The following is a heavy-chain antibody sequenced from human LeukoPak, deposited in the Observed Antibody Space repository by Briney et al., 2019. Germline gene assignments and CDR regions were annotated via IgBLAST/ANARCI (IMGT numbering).Heavy chain of an antibody. Sequence: GGSLRLSCAASGFTFSSYSMNWVREAPGKGLEWVSAISYSGGSTYNADSVKGRFIISRDNSKNTLYLQMNSLRAEDTAVYYCAKSIAVALSFDYWGQGTLVTVSS. CDR3: AKSIAVALSFDY. J-gene: IGHJ4*02. CDR2: ISYSGGST. D-gene: IGHD6-19*01. CDR1: GFTFSSYS. V-gene: IGHV3-23*01.